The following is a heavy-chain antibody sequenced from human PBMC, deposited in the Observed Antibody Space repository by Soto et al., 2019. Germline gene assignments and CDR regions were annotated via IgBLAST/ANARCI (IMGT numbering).Heavy chain of an antibody. D-gene: IGHD6-19*01. CDR2: IIPIFGTA. CDR3: ASDVSSPAVAGNPAHYYGMDV. CDR1: GGTFSSYA. V-gene: IGHV1-69*06. J-gene: IGHJ6*02. Sequence: GASVKVSCKASGGTFSSYAISWVRQAPGQGLEWMGGIIPIFGTANYAQKFQGRVTITADKSTSTAYMELSSLRSEDTAVYYCASDVSSPAVAGNPAHYYGMDVWGQGTTVTVSS.